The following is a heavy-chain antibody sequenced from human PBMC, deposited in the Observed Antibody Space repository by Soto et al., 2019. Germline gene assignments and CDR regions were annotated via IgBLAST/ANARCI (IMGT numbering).Heavy chain of an antibody. J-gene: IGHJ4*02. CDR2: ISGSGNRT. CDR1: RFTFDNYA. Sequence: EVQLLESGGGLVQPGGSVRLSCAASRFTFDNYAMSWVRQAPGKGLEWVSGISGSGNRTYYADSVKGRFTISRDNSKNTLYVPMNSLRAEDTAIYYCARDWDYYVLGVFDYWGQGAMVTVSP. CDR3: ARDWDYYVLGVFDY. D-gene: IGHD3-10*02. V-gene: IGHV3-23*01.